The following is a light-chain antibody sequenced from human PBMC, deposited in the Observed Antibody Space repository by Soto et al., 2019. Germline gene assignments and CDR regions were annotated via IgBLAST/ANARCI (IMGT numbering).Light chain of an antibody. V-gene: IGKV4-1*01. CDR3: QQYYSTPPYT. Sequence: IVMTQSPDSLAVSLGERATINCKSSQSVLYSSNNRNYLAWYRQKPGQPPKLLIYWASIGEFGVPDRISGSGSGTDFTLTISSLQAEDVAIYYCQQYYSTPPYTFGQGTKLEIK. CDR2: WAS. CDR1: QSVLYSSNNRNY. J-gene: IGKJ2*01.